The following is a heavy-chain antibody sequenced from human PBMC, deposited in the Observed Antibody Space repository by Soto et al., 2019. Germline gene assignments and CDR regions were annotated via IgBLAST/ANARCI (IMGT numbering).Heavy chain of an antibody. V-gene: IGHV3-11*01. CDR3: ARYDGEGSGWPSYGTYFDY. CDR1: GFTFSDYY. D-gene: IGHD6-19*01. Sequence: QVQLVESGGGLVKPGGSLRLSCAASGFTFSDYYMSWIRQAPGKGLAWVSYISSSGSTIYYADSVKGRFTISRDNAKNSLYLQMNSLRAEDTAVYYFARYDGEGSGWPSYGTYFDYWGQGTLVTVSS. J-gene: IGHJ4*02. CDR2: ISSSGSTI.